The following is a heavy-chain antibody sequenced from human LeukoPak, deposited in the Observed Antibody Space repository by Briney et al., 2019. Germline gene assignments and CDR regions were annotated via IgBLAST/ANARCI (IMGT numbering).Heavy chain of an antibody. CDR1: GFTFSSYW. V-gene: IGHV3-74*01. CDR2: INSDGSST. J-gene: IGHJ6*02. CDR3: ARDLYSYGSYYYYYGTDV. Sequence: GGSLRLSCAASGFTFSSYWMHWVRQAPGKGLVWVSRINSDGSSTSYADSVKGRFTISRDNAKNTLYLQMNSLRAEDTAVYYCARDLYSYGSYYYYYGTDVWGQGTTVTVSS. D-gene: IGHD5-18*01.